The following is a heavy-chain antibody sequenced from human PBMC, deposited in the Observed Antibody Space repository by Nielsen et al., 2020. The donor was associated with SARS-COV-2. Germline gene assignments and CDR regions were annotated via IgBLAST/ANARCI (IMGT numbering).Heavy chain of an antibody. Sequence: SETLSLTCAVYGGSFSGYDWTWIRQPPGKGLEWIGEINHSGSTKYNPSLKSRVTISVDTSKNQFSLKLSSVTAADTAVYYCARLSYYYDSSGYSLGAAFDIWGQGTMVTVSS. CDR3: ARLSYYYDSSGYSLGAAFDI. CDR1: GGSFSGYD. J-gene: IGHJ3*02. V-gene: IGHV4-34*01. D-gene: IGHD3-22*01. CDR2: INHSGST.